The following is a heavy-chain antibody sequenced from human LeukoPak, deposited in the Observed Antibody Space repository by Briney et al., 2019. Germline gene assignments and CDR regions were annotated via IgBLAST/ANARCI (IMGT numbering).Heavy chain of an antibody. D-gene: IGHD3-9*01. J-gene: IGHJ6*02. CDR3: ARNYDILTGYYAPEDYYYGMDV. CDR2: ISAYNGNT. V-gene: IGHV1-18*01. CDR1: GYTFTSYG. Sequence: ASVKVSCKASGYTFTSYGISWVRQAPGQGLEWTGWISAYNGNTNYAQKLQGRVTMTTDTSTSTAYMELRSLRSDDTAVYYCARNYDILTGYYAPEDYYYGMDVWGQGTTVTVSS.